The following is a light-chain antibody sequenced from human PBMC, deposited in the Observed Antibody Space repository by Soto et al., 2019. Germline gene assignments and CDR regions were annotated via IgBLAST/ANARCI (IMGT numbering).Light chain of an antibody. CDR2: DSS. CDR3: QQRSDWPWT. V-gene: IGKV3-11*01. Sequence: EIVLTQSPAPLSLSPGERATLSCRASQSVSSNLAWYRQKPGQAPRLLIYDSSNRAAGIPARFSGSGSGTDFTLTVSSLEPEDFVVYYCQQRSDWPWTFGQGTKVDI. CDR1: QSVSSN. J-gene: IGKJ1*01.